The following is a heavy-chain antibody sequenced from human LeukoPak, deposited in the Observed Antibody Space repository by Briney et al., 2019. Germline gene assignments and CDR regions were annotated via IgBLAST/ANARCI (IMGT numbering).Heavy chain of an antibody. CDR2: IWYDGSNK. Sequence: GGSLRLSCAASEFTFSSYGMHWVRQAPGKGLEWVAVIWYDGSNKYYADSVKGRFTISRDNSKNTLYLQMNSLRAEDTAVYYCARNSGYYDFWSGYKGYYYGMDVWGQGTTVTVSS. J-gene: IGHJ6*02. V-gene: IGHV3-33*01. CDR1: EFTFSSYG. D-gene: IGHD3-3*01. CDR3: ARNSGYYDFWSGYKGYYYGMDV.